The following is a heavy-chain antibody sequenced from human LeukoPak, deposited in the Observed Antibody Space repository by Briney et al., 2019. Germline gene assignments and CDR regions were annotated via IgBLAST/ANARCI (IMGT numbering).Heavy chain of an antibody. CDR1: GFTFSSYG. J-gene: IGHJ4*02. CDR3: ARDPYGSGSSWIDY. D-gene: IGHD3-10*01. Sequence: PGGPLRLSCAASGFTFSSYGMHWVRQAPGKGLEYVSAISSNGGSTYYANSVKGRFTISRDNSKNTLYLQMGSLRAEDMAVYYCARDPYGSGSSWIDYWGQGTLVTVSS. V-gene: IGHV3-64*01. CDR2: ISSNGGST.